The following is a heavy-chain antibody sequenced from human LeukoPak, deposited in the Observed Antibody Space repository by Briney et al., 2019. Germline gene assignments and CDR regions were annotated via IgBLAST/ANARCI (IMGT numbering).Heavy chain of an antibody. CDR2: ITGSPGST. D-gene: IGHD3-10*01. CDR3: ARDPLYYGSGSFDY. CDR1: GFTFSSYG. Sequence: GGSLRLSCAASGFTFSSYGMSWVRQAPGKGLEWVSGITGSPGSTYYADSVKGRFTIYRDNSKNTLYLLMNSLRTEDTAVYYCARDPLYYGSGSFDYWGQGTLVTVSS. V-gene: IGHV3-23*01. J-gene: IGHJ4*02.